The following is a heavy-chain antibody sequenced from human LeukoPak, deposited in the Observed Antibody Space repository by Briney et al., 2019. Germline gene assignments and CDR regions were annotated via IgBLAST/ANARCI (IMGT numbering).Heavy chain of an antibody. Sequence: PGGSLRLSCAASGFTFSSHGMNWVRQAPGKGLEWVSGISPSGGITYYTDSVKGRFTISRDNSKYTVSLQMNSLRAEDTAVYYCARDPWGAVAGESFDYWGQGTLVTVSS. V-gene: IGHV3-23*01. CDR1: GFTFSSHG. CDR2: ISPSGGIT. CDR3: ARDPWGAVAGESFDY. D-gene: IGHD6-19*01. J-gene: IGHJ4*02.